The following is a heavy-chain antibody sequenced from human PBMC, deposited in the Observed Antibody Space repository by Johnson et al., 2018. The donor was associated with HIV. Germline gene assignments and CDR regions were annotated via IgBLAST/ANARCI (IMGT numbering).Heavy chain of an antibody. Sequence: VQLVESGGGLVQPGRSLRLSCAASGFTFNSYAMSWVRQGPGKGLEWVAAISGSGGSTYYADSVKGRFTISRDNSRNTLYLQMKSLRAEDTAVYYCAKDRYIKGASTGFDIWGQGTMVTVSS. J-gene: IGHJ3*02. CDR1: GFTFNSYA. D-gene: IGHD1-26*01. CDR2: ISGSGGST. V-gene: IGHV3-23*04. CDR3: AKDRYIKGASTGFDI.